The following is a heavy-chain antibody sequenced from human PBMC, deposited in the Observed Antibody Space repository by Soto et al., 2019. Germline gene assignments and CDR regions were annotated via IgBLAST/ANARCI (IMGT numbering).Heavy chain of an antibody. J-gene: IGHJ3*01. D-gene: IGHD1-26*01. CDR2: ISASGGRT. CDR1: GFTFSSYA. Sequence: PGGSLRRSCAASGFTFSSYAMSWVRQAPGKGLEWVSGISASGGRTYYADSVKGRFTISRDNSKNTMYLQMSSLRVEDTAVYKCAKDWDLLRAFDLWGQGTMVTVSS. V-gene: IGHV3-23*01. CDR3: AKDWDLLRAFDL.